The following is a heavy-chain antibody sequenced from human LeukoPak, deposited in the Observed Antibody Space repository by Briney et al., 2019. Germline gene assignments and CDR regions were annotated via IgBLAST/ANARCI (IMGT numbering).Heavy chain of an antibody. Sequence: GGSLRLSCSASGFTFNSYPVHWVRQAPGKGLEYVSGISRNGGSTYYADSVKGRFTISRDNSKNTLYLQMSSLRAEGTAVYYCVKESGFMVAPNSAFDIWGQGTMVTVSS. V-gene: IGHV3-64D*06. D-gene: IGHD4/OR15-4a*01. J-gene: IGHJ3*02. CDR1: GFTFNSYP. CDR3: VKESGFMVAPNSAFDI. CDR2: ISRNGGST.